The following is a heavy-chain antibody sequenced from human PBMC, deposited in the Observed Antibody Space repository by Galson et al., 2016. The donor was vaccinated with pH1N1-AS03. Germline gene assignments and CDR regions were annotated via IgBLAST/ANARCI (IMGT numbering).Heavy chain of an antibody. CDR3: ARRYYDSRGHPLDW. CDR2: ISGSGETT. J-gene: IGHJ4*02. D-gene: IGHD3-22*01. Sequence: SLRLSCAPSGFNFRKFAMAWVRQAPGQGLEWISAISGSGETTKSADAVKGRFTTSRDNAKNSLYLQMNSLRVEDTAVYYCARRYYDSRGHPLDWWGQGALVTVSS. V-gene: IGHV3-23*01. CDR1: GFNFRKFA.